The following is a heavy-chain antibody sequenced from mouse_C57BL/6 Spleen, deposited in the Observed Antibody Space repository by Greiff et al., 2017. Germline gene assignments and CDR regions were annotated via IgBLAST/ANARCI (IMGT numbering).Heavy chain of an antibody. Sequence: DVMLVESGGDLVKPGGSLKLSCAASGFTFSSYGMSWVRQTPDKRLEWVATISSGGSYTYYPDSVKGRFTISRDNAKNTLYLQMSSLKSADTAMYYCARHEVVCYFDYWGQGTTLTVSS. CDR3: ARHEVVCYFDY. D-gene: IGHD1-1*01. CDR1: GFTFSSYG. V-gene: IGHV5-6*02. CDR2: ISSGGSYT. J-gene: IGHJ2*01.